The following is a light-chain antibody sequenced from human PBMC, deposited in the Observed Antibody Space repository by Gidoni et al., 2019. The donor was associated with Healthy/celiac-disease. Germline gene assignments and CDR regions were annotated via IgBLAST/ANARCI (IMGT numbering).Light chain of an antibody. Sequence: PPPPSVSPGERATLSCRASQSVSSNLAWYQQKPGQAPRLLIYGASTRATGIPARFSGSGSGTEFTLTISSLQSEDFAVYYCQQYNNWPLTFGGGTKVEIK. CDR1: QSVSSN. J-gene: IGKJ4*01. CDR2: GAS. V-gene: IGKV3-15*01. CDR3: QQYNNWPLT.